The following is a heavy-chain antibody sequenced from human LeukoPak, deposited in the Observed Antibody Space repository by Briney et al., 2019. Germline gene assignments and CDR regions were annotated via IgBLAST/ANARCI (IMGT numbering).Heavy chain of an antibody. V-gene: IGHV4-4*02. Sequence: SETLSLTCAVSGGSISSNNWWGWVRQPPGKGLEWIGEIYHSGSPNYNPSLKSRVTISVDTSKNQFSLKLSSVTAADTAVYYCARDLPLRPYYFDYWGQGTLVTVSS. CDR3: ARDLPLRPYYFDY. CDR1: GGSISSNNW. D-gene: IGHD4-17*01. CDR2: IYHSGSP. J-gene: IGHJ4*02.